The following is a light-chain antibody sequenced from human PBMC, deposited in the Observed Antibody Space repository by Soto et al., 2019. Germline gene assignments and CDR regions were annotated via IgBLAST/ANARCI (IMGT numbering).Light chain of an antibody. Sequence: EIVMTQSPATLSVSPGERATLSCRASQSVSSNLAWYQQKPGQAPRHLIYGVSTRATGIPARFSGSWSGTEVTLTISSLQSEDFAVYYCQQYNNWGTFGQGTKVEIK. CDR3: QQYNNWGT. CDR1: QSVSSN. V-gene: IGKV3-15*01. J-gene: IGKJ1*01. CDR2: GVS.